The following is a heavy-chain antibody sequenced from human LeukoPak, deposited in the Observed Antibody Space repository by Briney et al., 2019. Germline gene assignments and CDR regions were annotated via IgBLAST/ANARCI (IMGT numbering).Heavy chain of an antibody. Sequence: ASVKVSCKASGYTFTSYGISWVRQAPGQGLEWMGWISAYNGNTNYAQKLQGRVTMTTDTSTSTAYMELRSLRSDDTAVYYCARGDIVTTTPYYYYMDVWGKGTTVTVS. CDR3: ARGDIVTTTPYYYYMDV. CDR2: ISAYNGNT. J-gene: IGHJ6*03. V-gene: IGHV1-18*01. CDR1: GYTFTSYG. D-gene: IGHD5-12*01.